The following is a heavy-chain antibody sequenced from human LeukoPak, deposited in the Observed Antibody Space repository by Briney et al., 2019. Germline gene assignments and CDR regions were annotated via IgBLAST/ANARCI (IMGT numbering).Heavy chain of an antibody. J-gene: IGHJ3*02. Sequence: GTSVKVSCKASGFTFTSSAMQWVRQARGQRLEWIGWIVVGSGNTNYAQKFQERVTITRDMSTSTAYMELSSLRPEDTAVYYCAAFGSSGYKDAFDIWGQGTMVTVSS. D-gene: IGHD3-22*01. V-gene: IGHV1-58*02. CDR3: AAFGSSGYKDAFDI. CDR1: GFTFTSSA. CDR2: IVVGSGNT.